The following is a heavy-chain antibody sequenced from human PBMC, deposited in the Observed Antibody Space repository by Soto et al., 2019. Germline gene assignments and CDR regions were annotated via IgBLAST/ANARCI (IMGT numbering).Heavy chain of an antibody. D-gene: IGHD3-10*01. CDR2: IIPYNGNT. J-gene: IGHJ5*01. CDR3: ARSALNDHGSHYLDS. Sequence: SVKVSCKASGYIFTYRYLYWVRQAPGQALEWMGWIIPYNGNTNYAQKFQDRFSITRESSLSTVYMELRSLRSDDTGMYYCARSALNDHGSHYLDSSGQATLRTLS. CDR1: GYIFTYRY. V-gene: IGHV1-45*02.